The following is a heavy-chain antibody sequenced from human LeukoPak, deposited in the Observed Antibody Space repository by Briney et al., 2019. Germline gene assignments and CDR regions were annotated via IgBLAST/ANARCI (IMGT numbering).Heavy chain of an antibody. CDR2: TSGSGVNT. CDR3: AKYNSGASYHGMAY. V-gene: IGHV3-23*01. CDR1: GFTFSSAA. D-gene: IGHD3-22*01. Sequence: GGSLRLSCAPSGFTFSSAAMTWVRQAPGKGLEWVSTTSGSGVNTYYADSVKGRFTISRDISKNTLYLQMNSLRAEDTAVYYCAKYNSGASYHGMAYWGQGTLVTVSS. J-gene: IGHJ4*02.